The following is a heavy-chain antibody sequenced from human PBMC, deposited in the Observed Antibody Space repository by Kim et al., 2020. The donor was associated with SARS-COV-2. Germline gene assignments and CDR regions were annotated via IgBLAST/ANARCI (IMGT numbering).Heavy chain of an antibody. D-gene: IGHD2-21*01. CDR3: ARGSMAIYDY. J-gene: IGHJ4*02. V-gene: IGHV1-3*04. CDR1: GYILSDFA. Sequence: ASVKVSCKASGYILSDFAIHWVRQAPGQGLEWMAWINTGNGDTKSSQKFQGRVTITRDTLTSTVYMELSSLTAEDTAVYYCARGSMAIYDYWGQGTLVPVS. CDR2: INTGNGDT.